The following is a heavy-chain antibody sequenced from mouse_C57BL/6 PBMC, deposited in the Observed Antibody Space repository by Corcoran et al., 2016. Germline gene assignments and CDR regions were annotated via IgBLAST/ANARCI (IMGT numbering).Heavy chain of an antibody. D-gene: IGHD4-1*01. V-gene: IGHV1-19*01. CDR3: SALNWDLYYYAMDY. CDR2: INPYNGGT. CDR1: GYTFTDYY. J-gene: IGHJ4*01. Sequence: EVQLQQSGPVLVKPGASVKMSCKASGYTFTDYYMNWVKQSHGKSLEWIGVINPYNGGTSYNQKFKGKATLTVDKSSSTAYMELNSLTSEDSAVYYCSALNWDLYYYAMDYWGQGTSVTVS.